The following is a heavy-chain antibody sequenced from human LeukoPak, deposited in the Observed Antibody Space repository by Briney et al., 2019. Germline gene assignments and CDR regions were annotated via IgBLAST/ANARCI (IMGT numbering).Heavy chain of an antibody. CDR2: IYLSVST. Sequence: SGTLSLTCTVSGGSFSSRTWWIWVRQPPGKGLEWIGEIYLSVSTNYNPSLKSRVTMSVDKSKNQFSLNVNSVTAVDTAVYYCARYSSGLYYYYYMDVWGKGTTVTVSS. CDR1: GGSFSSRTW. J-gene: IGHJ6*03. CDR3: ARYSSGLYYYYYMDV. D-gene: IGHD6-19*01. V-gene: IGHV4-4*02.